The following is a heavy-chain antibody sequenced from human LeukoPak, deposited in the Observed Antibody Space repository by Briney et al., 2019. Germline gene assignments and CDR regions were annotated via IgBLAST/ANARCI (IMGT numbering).Heavy chain of an antibody. D-gene: IGHD3-3*01. CDR1: GFTFSSYG. J-gene: IGHJ4*02. CDR2: IRYDGSNI. V-gene: IGHV3-30*02. CDR3: ASWAGNTQSDSWSGPFDY. Sequence: GGSLRLSCAASGFTFSSYGMHWVRQAPGKGLEWVAFIRYDGSNIHYADSVKGRFTISRDNSKNTLYLQMSSLRVEDTAVYYCASWAGNTQSDSWSGPFDYWGQGSLVTVSS.